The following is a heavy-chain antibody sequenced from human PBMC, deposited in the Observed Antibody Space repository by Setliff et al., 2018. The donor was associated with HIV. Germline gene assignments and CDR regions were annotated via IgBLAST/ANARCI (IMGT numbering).Heavy chain of an antibody. D-gene: IGHD3-3*01. CDR1: GGSFSGYY. J-gene: IGHJ6*03. CDR2: INHDRTT. V-gene: IGHV4-34*01. CDR3: ARGSRQLTIFGVVFKTNYYFMDV. Sequence: SETLSLTCAVYGGSFSGYYWSWIRQLPGKGLEWIGEINHDRTTNYNPSLKSRVTTSVDTSKNQFSLTLNSVTAADTAVYYCARGSRQLTIFGVVFKTNYYFMDVWGKGTAVTVSS.